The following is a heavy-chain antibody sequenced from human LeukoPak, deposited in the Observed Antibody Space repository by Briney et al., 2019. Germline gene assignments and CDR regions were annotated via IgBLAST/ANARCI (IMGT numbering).Heavy chain of an antibody. CDR2: INHSGST. Sequence: SETLSLTCAVYGGSFSGYYWSWIRQPPGKGLEWIGEINHSGSTNYNPSLKSRVTISVDTSKNQFSLKLSSVTAADTAVYYCARHYWFDPWGQGTLVTVSS. V-gene: IGHV4-34*01. CDR1: GGSFSGYY. J-gene: IGHJ5*02. CDR3: ARHYWFDP.